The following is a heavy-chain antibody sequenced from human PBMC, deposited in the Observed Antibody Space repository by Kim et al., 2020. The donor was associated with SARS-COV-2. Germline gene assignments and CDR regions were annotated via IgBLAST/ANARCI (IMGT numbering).Heavy chain of an antibody. V-gene: IGHV3-33*01. CDR2: IWYDGSNK. CDR1: GFTFSSYG. Sequence: GGSLRLSCAASGFTFSSYGMHWVRQAPGKGLQWVAVIWYDGSNKCYADSVKGRFTISRDNSKNTLYLQMNSLRVEDTAVYYCARDSVGQPLDYWGQGTLVTVSS. J-gene: IGHJ4*02. D-gene: IGHD1-26*01. CDR3: ARDSVGQPLDY.